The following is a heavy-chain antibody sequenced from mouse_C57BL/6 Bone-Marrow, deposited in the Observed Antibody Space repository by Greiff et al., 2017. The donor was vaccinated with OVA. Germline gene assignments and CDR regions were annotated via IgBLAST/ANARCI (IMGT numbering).Heavy chain of an antibody. CDR1: GFNIKNTY. CDR2: IYPRDGST. D-gene: IGHD2-5*01. V-gene: IGHV1-85*01. J-gene: IGHJ4*01. Sequence: QVQLQQSVAELVRPGASVKLSCTASGFNIKNTYMHWVKQRPEQGLEWIGRIYPRDGSTKYNEKFKGKATLTVDTSSSTAYMELHSLTSEDSAVYFCARKGYSNFYAMDYWGQGTSVTVSS. CDR3: ARKGYSNFYAMDY.